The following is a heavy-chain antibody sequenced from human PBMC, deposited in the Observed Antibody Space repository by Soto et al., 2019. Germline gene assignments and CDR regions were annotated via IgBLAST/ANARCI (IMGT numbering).Heavy chain of an antibody. CDR1: GFTFDDYA. J-gene: IGHJ4*02. V-gene: IGHV3-9*01. Sequence: EVQLVESGGGLVQPGRSLRLSCAASGFTFDDYAMHWVRQAPGKGLEWVSGISWNSGIIGYADSVKGRFTISRDNAKNSLYLQMNSLRAEDTALYYCAKGYCSSTNCYVDYWGRGTPVTVS. D-gene: IGHD2-2*01. CDR2: ISWNSGII. CDR3: AKGYCSSTNCYVDY.